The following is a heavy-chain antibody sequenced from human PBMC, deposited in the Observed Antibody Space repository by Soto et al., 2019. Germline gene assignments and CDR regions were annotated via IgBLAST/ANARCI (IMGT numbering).Heavy chain of an antibody. CDR3: GRDSGYGSGASVRHYTDY. CDR1: GFTFGYYL. CDR2: IKWDASEK. J-gene: IGHJ4*01. V-gene: IGHV3-7*01. D-gene: IGHD3-10*01. Sequence: GGSLRLSCAASGFTFGYYLMSCVRQAPGKGLDWLANIKWDASEKKYVDSVKGRFTMSRDNAKNPVYLQMDSLRAEDTDVYYWGRDSGYGSGASVRHYTDYWGYGTLVTLSS.